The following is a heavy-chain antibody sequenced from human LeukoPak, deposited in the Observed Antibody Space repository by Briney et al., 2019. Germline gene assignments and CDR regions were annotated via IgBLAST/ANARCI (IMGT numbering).Heavy chain of an antibody. J-gene: IGHJ4*02. V-gene: IGHV4-34*01. CDR2: INHSESS. Sequence: SETLSHTCAVNGGFFSGYYWRWLRQPPWKGLEWIGEINHSESSNYKPPLNSRGTISVDTSNVQFSLKLSSVTAAGTAVYGCAAGRPTPVDYWGQGTLVTDSS. CDR3: AAGRPTPVDY. D-gene: IGHD3-10*01. CDR1: GGFFSGYY.